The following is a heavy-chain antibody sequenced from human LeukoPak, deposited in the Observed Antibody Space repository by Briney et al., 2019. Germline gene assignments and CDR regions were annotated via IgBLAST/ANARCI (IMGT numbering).Heavy chain of an antibody. CDR3: ASVVRGVIGNYYYYYMDV. CDR1: GGAFSDKH. J-gene: IGHJ6*03. V-gene: IGHV4-34*01. Sequence: SETLSLTCAVSGGAFSDKHWSWIRQTPGKGLQWIVGVDHSGSTKYSPSLKSRVTISVDTSKNQCSRKLSSVTAADTAVYYCASVVRGVIGNYYYYYMDVWGKGTTVIVSS. D-gene: IGHD3-10*01. CDR2: VDHSGST.